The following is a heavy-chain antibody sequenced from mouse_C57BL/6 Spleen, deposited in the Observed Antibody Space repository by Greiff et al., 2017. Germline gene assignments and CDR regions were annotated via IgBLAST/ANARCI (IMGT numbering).Heavy chain of an antibody. Sequence: QVHVKQPGAELVRPGSSVKLSCKASGYTFTSYWMHWVKQRPIQGLEWIGNIDPSDSETHYNQKFKDKATLTVDKSSSPAYLQLSSLSSEDSAVYYCARPYSGGSSYPFAYWGQGTLVTVSA. CDR2: IDPSDSET. J-gene: IGHJ3*01. D-gene: IGHD1-1*01. CDR3: ARPYSGGSSYPFAY. V-gene: IGHV1-52*01. CDR1: GYTFTSYW.